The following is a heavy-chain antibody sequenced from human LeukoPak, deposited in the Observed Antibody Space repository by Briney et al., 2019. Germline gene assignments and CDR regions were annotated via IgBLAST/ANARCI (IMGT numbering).Heavy chain of an antibody. CDR3: ASYSSGYYYGTETAEYFQN. CDR1: GGSISSGGYS. J-gene: IGHJ1*01. Sequence: TSQTLSLTCAVSGGSISSGGYSWSWIRQPPGKGLEWIGYIYHSGSTYYNPSLKSRVTISVDRSKNQFSLKLSSVTAADTAVYYCASYSSGYYYGTETAEYFQNWGQGTLVTVSS. CDR2: IYHSGST. D-gene: IGHD3-22*01. V-gene: IGHV4-30-2*01.